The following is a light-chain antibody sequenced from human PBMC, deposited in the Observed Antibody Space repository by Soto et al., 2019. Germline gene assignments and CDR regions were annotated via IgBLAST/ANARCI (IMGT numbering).Light chain of an antibody. CDR2: QAS. CDR3: QSGVT. Sequence: DIQMTQSPSTLSASVGDRVTITCRASQSISSWLAWYQQKPGKAPKLLIYQASSLQSGVPSRFSGSGSGTKFTINISRLQPDDFATYYCQSGVTFGGGTKVEIK. J-gene: IGKJ4*01. V-gene: IGKV1-5*03. CDR1: QSISSW.